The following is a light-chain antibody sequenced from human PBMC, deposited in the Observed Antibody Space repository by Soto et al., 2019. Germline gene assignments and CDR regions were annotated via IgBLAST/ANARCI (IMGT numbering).Light chain of an antibody. CDR2: EVT. J-gene: IGLJ2*01. Sequence: QSALTQPASVSGSPGQSITISCTGTSSDIGGYNYVSWYQQHPGRAPKVMIFEVTNRPSGVSDRFSGSKSGDTASLTIHGLQAEDEADYYCSSYSSTSTRVAFGGGTKLTVL. V-gene: IGLV2-14*01. CDR3: SSYSSTSTRVA. CDR1: SSDIGGYNY.